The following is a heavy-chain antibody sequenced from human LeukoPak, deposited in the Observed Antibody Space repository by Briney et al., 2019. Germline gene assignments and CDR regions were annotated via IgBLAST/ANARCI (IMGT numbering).Heavy chain of an antibody. CDR1: GGSIHSY. J-gene: IGHJ6*03. CDR3: ARVIVVVPAALSGVYYMDV. CDR2: ISGSGTI. V-gene: IGHV4-4*07. D-gene: IGHD2-2*01. Sequence: SETLSLTCTVSGGSIHSYWSWIRQPAGKGLEWIGRISGSGTITYNPALQSRLTISIDTSKNQFSLKLMSVTAADTAVYYCARVIVVVPAALSGVYYMDVWGKGTTVTVSS.